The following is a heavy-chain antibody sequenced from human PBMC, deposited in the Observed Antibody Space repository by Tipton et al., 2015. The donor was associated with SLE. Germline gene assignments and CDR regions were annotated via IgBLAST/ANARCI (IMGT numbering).Heavy chain of an antibody. D-gene: IGHD2-8*01. CDR1: GGSISSYY. CDR2: IYTSGST. V-gene: IGHV4-4*08. CDR3: ASILNHAFDY. Sequence: TLSLTCTVSGGSISSYYWSWIRQPPGKGLEWIGDIYTSGSTNYNPSPNSRVTISVDTSKNQFSLKLLSVTAADPAVYYCASILNHAFDYWGQGTLVTVSS. J-gene: IGHJ4*02.